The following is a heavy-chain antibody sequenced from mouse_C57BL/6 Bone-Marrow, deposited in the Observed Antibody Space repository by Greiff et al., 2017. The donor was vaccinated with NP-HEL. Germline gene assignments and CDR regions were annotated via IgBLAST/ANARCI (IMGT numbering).Heavy chain of an antibody. J-gene: IGHJ2*01. V-gene: IGHV5-4*01. CDR3: EREGDHYCSRSY. Sequence: DVHLVESGGGLVKPGGSLKLSCAASGFTFSSYAMSWVRQTPEKRLEWVATISDGGSYTHYPDNLKGRFTISRDNDKNNPYLQMSHLKSEDTAIYYCEREGDHYCSRSYWGQGTTLTVSS. CDR1: GFTFSSYA. CDR2: ISDGGSYT. D-gene: IGHD1-2*01.